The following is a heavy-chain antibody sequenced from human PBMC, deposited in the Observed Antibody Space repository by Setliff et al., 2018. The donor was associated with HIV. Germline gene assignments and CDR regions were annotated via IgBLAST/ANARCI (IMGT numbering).Heavy chain of an antibody. CDR1: GGPINSGAYY. Sequence: SETLSLTCTVSGGPINSGAYYWSWIHQYPGKGLEWIGYIYYSGSTYYKPSLKSRVTISVDTSKNQFSLKLSSVTAADTAIYYCARDRKVRESGYMDVWGKGTTVTVSS. V-gene: IGHV4-31*03. CDR2: IYYSGST. CDR3: ARDRKVRESGYMDV. J-gene: IGHJ6*03. D-gene: IGHD3-10*01.